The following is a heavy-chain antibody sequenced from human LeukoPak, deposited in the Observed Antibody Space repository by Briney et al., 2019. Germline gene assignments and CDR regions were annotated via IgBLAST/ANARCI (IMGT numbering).Heavy chain of an antibody. D-gene: IGHD2-15*01. V-gene: IGHV1-3*01. CDR1: GYTFTSYA. J-gene: IGHJ4*02. CDR2: INAGNGNT. CDR3: ARDTRHCSGGSCYEGGY. Sequence: ASVKVSCKASGYTFTSYAMHWVRQAPGQRLEWMGWINAGNGNTKYSQKFQGRVTITRDTSASTAYMELRSLRSDDTAVYYCARDTRHCSGGSCYEGGYWGQGTLVTVSS.